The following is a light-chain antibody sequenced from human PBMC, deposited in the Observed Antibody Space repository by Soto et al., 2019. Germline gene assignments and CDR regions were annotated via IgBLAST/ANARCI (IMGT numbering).Light chain of an antibody. Sequence: QSALTQPASVSGSPGQSNTISCTGTSRGVGSYNLVSWYQQHPGNAPKLIIYEGTKRPSGVSYRFSGSKSGNTASLTISGLQEEDEGDYHCCSFAGSSTYVFGTGTKVTVL. CDR1: SRGVGSYNL. CDR3: CSFAGSSTYV. CDR2: EGT. V-gene: IGLV2-23*01. J-gene: IGLJ1*01.